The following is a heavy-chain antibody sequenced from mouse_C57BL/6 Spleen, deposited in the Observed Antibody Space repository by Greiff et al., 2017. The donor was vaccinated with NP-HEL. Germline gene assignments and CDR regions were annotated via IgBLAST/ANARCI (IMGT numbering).Heavy chain of an antibody. D-gene: IGHD2-3*01. CDR2: ISSGGDYI. CDR1: GFTFSSYA. CDR3: TRGDGYYAMDY. Sequence: EVKLMESGEGLVKPGGFLKLSCAASGFTFSSYAMSWVRQTPEKRLEWVAYISSGGDYIYYADTVKGRFTISRDNARNTLYLQMSSLKSEDTAMYYCTRGDGYYAMDYWGQGTSVTVSS. J-gene: IGHJ4*01. V-gene: IGHV5-9-1*02.